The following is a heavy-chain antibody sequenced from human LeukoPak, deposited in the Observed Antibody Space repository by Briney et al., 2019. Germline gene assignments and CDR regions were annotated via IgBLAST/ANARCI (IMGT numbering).Heavy chain of an antibody. CDR3: ARALGYCSGGSCHDWFDP. D-gene: IGHD2-15*01. Sequence: ASVKVSCKASGYTFTSYAMHWVRQAPGQRLEWMAWINAGNGNTKYSQEFQGRVTITRDTSASTAYMELSSLRSEDTAVYYCARALGYCSGGSCHDWFDPWGQRTLVTVSS. CDR2: INAGNGNT. J-gene: IGHJ5*02. CDR1: GYTFTSYA. V-gene: IGHV1-3*01.